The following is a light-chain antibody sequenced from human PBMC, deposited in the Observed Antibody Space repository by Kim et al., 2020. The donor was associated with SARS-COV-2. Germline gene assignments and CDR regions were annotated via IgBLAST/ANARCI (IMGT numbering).Light chain of an antibody. J-gene: IGLJ2*01. CDR3: AAWDDSLV. CDR1: VSNIGSNY. CDR2: RNN. Sequence: GTPWQRVTLSCSGSVSNIGSNYVCWYQQLPGPAPQLPIFRNNHRPSGVPDRFSGSKSGTSASLAISGLRSEDEADYYCAAWDDSLVFGGGTQLTVL. V-gene: IGLV1-47*01.